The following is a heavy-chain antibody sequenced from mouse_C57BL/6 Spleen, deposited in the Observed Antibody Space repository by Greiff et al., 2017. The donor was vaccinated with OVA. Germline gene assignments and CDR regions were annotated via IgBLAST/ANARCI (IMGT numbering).Heavy chain of an antibody. V-gene: IGHV1-61*01. CDR2: IYPSDSET. J-gene: IGHJ1*03. Sequence: QVHVKQSGAELVRPGSSVKLSCKASGYTFTSYWMDWVKQRPGQGLEWIGNIYPSDSETHYNQKFKDKATLTVDKSSSTAYMQLSSLTSEDSAVYYCVRGNYGYFDVWGTGTTVTVSS. CDR3: VRGNYGYFDV. CDR1: GYTFTSYW. D-gene: IGHD2-1*01.